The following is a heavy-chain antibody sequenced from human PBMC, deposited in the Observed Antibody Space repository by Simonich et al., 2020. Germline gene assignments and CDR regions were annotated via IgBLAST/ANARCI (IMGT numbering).Heavy chain of an antibody. CDR3: ARGALTGDYYYMDV. J-gene: IGHJ6*03. CDR1: GYTFTGYY. V-gene: IGHV1-2*02. Sequence: QVQLVQSGAEVKKPGASVKVSCKASGYTFTGYYMHWVRQAPGQGLEWRGWINPTSGGTNYAKKFQGRVTMTRDTSISTAYMELSRLRSDDTAVYYCARGALTGDYYYMDVWGKGTTVTVSS. CDR2: INPTSGGT. D-gene: IGHD7-27*01.